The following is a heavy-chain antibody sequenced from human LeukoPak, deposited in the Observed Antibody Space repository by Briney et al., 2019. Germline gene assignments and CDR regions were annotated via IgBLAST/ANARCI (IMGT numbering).Heavy chain of an antibody. J-gene: IGHJ4*02. CDR3: ARIGGWFGNDY. Sequence: GGSLRLSCAATGFTFRNYDMHWVRQATGKGLEWVAAAGTADDTYYAASVKGRFTISREDARNSLYLQMDSLSAGDTAVYYCARIGGWFGNDYWGQGTLVTVSS. D-gene: IGHD3-10*01. CDR2: AGTADDT. V-gene: IGHV3-13*04. CDR1: GFTFRNYD.